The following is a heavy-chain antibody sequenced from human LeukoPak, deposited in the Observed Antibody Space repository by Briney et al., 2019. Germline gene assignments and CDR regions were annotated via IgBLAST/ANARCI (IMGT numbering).Heavy chain of an antibody. CDR2: INPNSGGT. V-gene: IGHV1-2*02. D-gene: IGHD6-13*01. CDR1: GYTFTGYY. CDR3: ARERIAAAFETSTGNVISPFDY. J-gene: IGHJ4*02. Sequence: GASVKVSCKASGYTFTGYYMHWVRQAPGQGLEWMGWINPNSGGTNYAQKFQGRVTMTRDTSISTAYMELSSLRSEDTAVYYCARERIAAAFETSTGNVISPFDYWGQGTLVTVSS.